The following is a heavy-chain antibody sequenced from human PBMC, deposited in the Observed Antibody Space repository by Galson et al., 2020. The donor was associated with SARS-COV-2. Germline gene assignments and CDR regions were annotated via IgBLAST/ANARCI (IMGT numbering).Heavy chain of an antibody. CDR1: GYTFIGNY. CDR2: NNTNSGGT. J-gene: IGHJ5*02. CDR3: ARDECGGSGSYYNH. V-gene: IGHV1-2*04. D-gene: IGHD3-10*01. Sequence: ASLLVSCNASGYTFIGNYMHWVRQAPAQGLEWMGWNNTNSGGTNYAQKFQDWVTMTTDTSISTAYMELSRLRSDDTAVYYCARDECGGSGSYYNHWGQGTLVNVSS.